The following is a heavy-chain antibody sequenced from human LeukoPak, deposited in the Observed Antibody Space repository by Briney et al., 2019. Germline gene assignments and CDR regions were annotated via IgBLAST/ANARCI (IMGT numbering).Heavy chain of an antibody. CDR3: ARGLISSWFHPEHNWFDP. D-gene: IGHD6-13*01. CDR1: GFTFSSYS. V-gene: IGHV3-21*01. J-gene: IGHJ5*02. CDR2: ISNSSSYI. Sequence: GGSLRLSCAASGFTFSSYSMNWVRQAPGKGLEWVSSISNSSSYIYYADSVKGRFTISRDDAKNSLYLQMNSLRAEDTAVYYCARGLISSWFHPEHNWFDPWGQGTLVTVSS.